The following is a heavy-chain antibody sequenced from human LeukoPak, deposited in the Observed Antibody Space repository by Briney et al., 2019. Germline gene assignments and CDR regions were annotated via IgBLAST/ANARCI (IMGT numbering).Heavy chain of an antibody. CDR1: GFTFSSYW. V-gene: IGHV3-30*02. CDR3: AKSGSRVGATLPTTYYFDY. D-gene: IGHD1-26*01. Sequence: GGSLRLSCAASGFTFSSYWMSWVRQAPGKGLEWVAFIRYGGSNKYYADSVKGRFTISRDNSKNTLYLQMNSLRAEDTAVYYCAKSGSRVGATLPTTYYFDYWGQGTLVTVSS. CDR2: IRYGGSNK. J-gene: IGHJ4*02.